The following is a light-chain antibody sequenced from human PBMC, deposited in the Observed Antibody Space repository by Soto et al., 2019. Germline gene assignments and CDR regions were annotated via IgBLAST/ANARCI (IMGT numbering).Light chain of an antibody. J-gene: IGLJ2*01. CDR3: CSYAGSSTDVV. Sequence: QSVLTQPASVSGSPGQSITISCTGTSSDVWSYNLVSWYQQHPGKAPKLMIYEGSKRPSGVSNRFSGYKSGNPASLTISGLQAEDEADYYCCSYAGSSTDVVFGGGTKVTVL. V-gene: IGLV2-23*01. CDR2: EGS. CDR1: SSDVWSYNL.